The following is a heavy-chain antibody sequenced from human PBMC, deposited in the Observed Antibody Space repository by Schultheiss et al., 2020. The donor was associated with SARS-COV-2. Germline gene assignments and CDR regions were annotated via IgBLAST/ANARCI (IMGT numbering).Heavy chain of an antibody. V-gene: IGHV3-21*01. J-gene: IGHJ4*02. CDR2: ISSSSSYI. CDR3: ARITRVATILLSDY. CDR1: GFTFSSYS. D-gene: IGHD5-12*01. Sequence: AGSLRLSCAASGFTFSSYSMNWVRQAPGKGLEWVSSISSSSSYIYYADSVKGRFTISRDNAKNSLYLQMNSLRAEDTAVYYCARITRVATILLSDYWGQGTLVTVSS.